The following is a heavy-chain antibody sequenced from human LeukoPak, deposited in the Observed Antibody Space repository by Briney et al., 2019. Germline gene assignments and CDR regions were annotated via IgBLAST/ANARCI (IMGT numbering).Heavy chain of an antibody. CDR2: INPSGGST. CDR3: ARARRYSYGYWDY. CDR1: GYTFTSYY. J-gene: IGHJ4*02. Sequence: ASVKVSCKASGYTFTSYYMHWVRQAPGQGLGWMGIINPSGGSTSYAQKFQGRVTITADESTSTAYMELSSLRSEDTAVYYCARARRYSYGYWDYWGQGTLVTVSS. V-gene: IGHV1-46*01. D-gene: IGHD5-18*01.